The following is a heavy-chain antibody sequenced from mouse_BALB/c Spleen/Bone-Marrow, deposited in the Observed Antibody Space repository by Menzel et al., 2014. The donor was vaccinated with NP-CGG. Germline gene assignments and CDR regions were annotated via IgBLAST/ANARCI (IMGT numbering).Heavy chain of an antibody. CDR1: GYTFTSYV. CDR2: INPYNDGT. D-gene: IGHD1-1*01. CDR3: AEGDYYGSSWFAY. Sequence: VHVKQSGPELVKPGASVKMSCKASGYTFTSYVMHWVKQKPEQGLEWIGYINPYNDGTKYNEKFKGKATLTSDKSSSTAYMELSSLTSEDSAVYYCAEGDYYGSSWFAYWGQGTLVTVSA. V-gene: IGHV1-14*01. J-gene: IGHJ3*01.